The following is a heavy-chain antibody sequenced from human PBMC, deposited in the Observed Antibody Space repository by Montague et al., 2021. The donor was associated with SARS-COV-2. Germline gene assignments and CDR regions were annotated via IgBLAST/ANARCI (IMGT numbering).Heavy chain of an antibody. CDR2: ISHTEST. V-gene: IGHV4-59*08. J-gene: IGHJ4*02. Sequence: SETLSLTCTVSSGSISNYYWSWIRQPPGKGLEWIGFISHTESTNYNPSLESGVSISIDTSKSQFSLRVRSVTAADTAVYYCARHSRGYLGPSYFDSWGQGTLVTVSS. CDR1: SGSISNYY. CDR3: ARHSRGYLGPSYFDS. D-gene: IGHD5-12*01.